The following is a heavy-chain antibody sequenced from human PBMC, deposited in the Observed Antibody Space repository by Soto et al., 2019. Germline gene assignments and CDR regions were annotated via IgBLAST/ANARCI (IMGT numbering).Heavy chain of an antibody. D-gene: IGHD3-10*01. Sequence: ASVKVSCKASGNTFTSYDINWVRQATGHGLEWMGWINPNSGNIGYAQKFQGRVTMTRDTAIRTAYMEVSRLRSDDTAVYYCARGRASGSYYLLDYWGQGTLVTISS. V-gene: IGHV1-8*01. CDR1: GNTFTSYD. J-gene: IGHJ4*02. CDR2: INPNSGNI. CDR3: ARGRASGSYYLLDY.